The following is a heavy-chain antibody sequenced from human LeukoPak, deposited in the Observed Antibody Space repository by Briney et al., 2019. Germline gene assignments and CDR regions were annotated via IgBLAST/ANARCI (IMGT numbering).Heavy chain of an antibody. CDR3: AKDFEVVSGVYYYDSSGYYFDY. V-gene: IGHV3-23*01. Sequence: GGSLRLSCAASGFTFSSYAMSWVRQAPGKGLEWVLAISSSGGSTYYADSVKGRFTISRDNSKNTLYLQMNSLRAEDTAVYYCAKDFEVVSGVYYYDSSGYYFDYWGQGTLVTVSS. J-gene: IGHJ4*02. CDR2: ISSSGGST. CDR1: GFTFSSYA. D-gene: IGHD3-22*01.